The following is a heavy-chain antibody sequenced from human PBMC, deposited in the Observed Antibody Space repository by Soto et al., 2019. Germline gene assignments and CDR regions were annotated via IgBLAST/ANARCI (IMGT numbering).Heavy chain of an antibody. CDR3: ARDDGYCSSTSCYGQGYFQH. D-gene: IGHD2-2*01. CDR2: IIPILGIA. V-gene: IGHV1-69*08. Sequence: QVQLVQSGAEVKKPGSSVKVSCKASGGTFSSYTISWVRQAPGQGLEWMGRIIPILGIANYAQKFQGRVTITADKSTSTAYMELSSLRSEDMAVYYCARDDGYCSSTSCYGQGYFQHWGQGTLVTVSS. J-gene: IGHJ1*01. CDR1: GGTFSSYT.